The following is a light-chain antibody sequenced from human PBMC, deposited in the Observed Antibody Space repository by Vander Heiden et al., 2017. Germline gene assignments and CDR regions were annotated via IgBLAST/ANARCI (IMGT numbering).Light chain of an antibody. Sequence: EIVLPQSPGTLSLSPGERVTLSCRASHSVLTNYLAWYQQKPGQAPRLLIYATSTRATDVPDRFSGSGSGTDFTLTISRLEPEDVAVYYCQQYDSSPRTFGQGTKVEIK. J-gene: IGKJ1*01. CDR3: QQYDSSPRT. CDR2: ATS. CDR1: HSVLTNY. V-gene: IGKV3-20*01.